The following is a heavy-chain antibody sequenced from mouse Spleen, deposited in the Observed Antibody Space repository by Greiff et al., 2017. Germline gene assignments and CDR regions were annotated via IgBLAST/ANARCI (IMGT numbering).Heavy chain of an antibody. CDR2: ISSGSSTI. V-gene: IGHV5-17*01. Sequence: EVQGVESGGGLVKPGGSLKLSCAASGFTFSDYGMHWVRQAPEKGLEWVAYISSGSSTIYYADTVKGRFTISRDNAKNTLFLQMTSLRSEDTAMYYCATYDYDDGYYFDYWGQGTTLTVSS. D-gene: IGHD2-4*01. J-gene: IGHJ2*01. CDR1: GFTFSDYG. CDR3: ATYDYDDGYYFDY.